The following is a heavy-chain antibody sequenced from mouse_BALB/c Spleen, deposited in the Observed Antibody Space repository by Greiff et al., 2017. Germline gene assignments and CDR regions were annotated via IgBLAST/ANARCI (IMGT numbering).Heavy chain of an antibody. CDR3: ARANWDWAY. CDR2: ISYDGSN. Sequence: VQLKESGPGLVKPSQSLSLTCSVTGYSITSGYYWNWIRQFPGKKLEWMGYISYDGSNNYNPSLKNRISITRDTSKNQFFLKLNSVTTEDTATYYCARANWDWAYWGQGTLVTVSA. J-gene: IGHJ3*01. D-gene: IGHD4-1*01. V-gene: IGHV3-6*02. CDR1: GYSITSGYY.